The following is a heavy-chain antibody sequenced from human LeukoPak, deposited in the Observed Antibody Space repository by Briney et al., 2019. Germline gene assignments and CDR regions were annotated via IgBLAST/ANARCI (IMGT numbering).Heavy chain of an antibody. J-gene: IGHJ4*02. CDR3: ARGGDSSGWEFDY. V-gene: IGHV1-2*02. D-gene: IGHD6-19*01. Sequence: ASVKVSCKASGYTFTSYYIHWVRQAPGQGLEWMGWINPNSGSTNYAQKLQGSVTMTRDTSISTAYMELSRLRSDDTAVYSCARGGDSSGWEFDYWGQGTLVTVSS. CDR2: INPNSGST. CDR1: GYTFTSYY.